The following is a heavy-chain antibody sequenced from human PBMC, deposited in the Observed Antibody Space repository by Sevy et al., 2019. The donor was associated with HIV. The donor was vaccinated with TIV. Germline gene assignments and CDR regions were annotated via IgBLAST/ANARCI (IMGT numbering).Heavy chain of an antibody. D-gene: IGHD2-15*01. J-gene: IGHJ4*02. CDR3: AADAAGYSERGDYFDY. Sequence: ASVKVSCKASGFTFSSSAVQWVRQARGQRLEWIGWIVVGSAKTNYAQKFQERVTITRDMSTSTAYMELSSLGSEDTAVYYCAADAAGYSERGDYFDYWGQGTLVTVSS. CDR2: IVVGSAKT. CDR1: GFTFSSSA. V-gene: IGHV1-58*01.